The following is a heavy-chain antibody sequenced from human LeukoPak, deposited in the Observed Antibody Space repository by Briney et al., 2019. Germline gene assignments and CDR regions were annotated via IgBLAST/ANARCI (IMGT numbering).Heavy chain of an antibody. D-gene: IGHD3-16*01. J-gene: IGHJ5*02. CDR3: VKDRMLRRNWFDP. Sequence: SGGSLRLSCSASGFTFSSYAMHWVRQAPGKGLGYVSAISSNGGSAYYADSVKGRFTISRDNSKNTLYLQMSSLRAEDTAVYYCVKDRMLRRNWFDPWGQGTLVTVSS. CDR1: GFTFSSYA. CDR2: ISSNGGSA. V-gene: IGHV3-64D*06.